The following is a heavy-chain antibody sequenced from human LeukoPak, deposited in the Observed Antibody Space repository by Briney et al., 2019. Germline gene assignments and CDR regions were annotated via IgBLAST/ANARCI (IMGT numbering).Heavy chain of an antibody. Sequence: VQPGGSLRLSCAASGFRFNTYWMSWVRQAPGKGLEWVANIKQDGNEKYYADSVKGRFTISRDNGKNSLDLQMNSLRADDTAVYYCARDTLGEGEDANYAVYYFDYWGQGTVVTVSS. J-gene: IGHJ4*02. D-gene: IGHD4/OR15-4a*01. CDR1: GFRFNTYW. CDR2: IKQDGNEK. CDR3: ARDTLGEGEDANYAVYYFDY. V-gene: IGHV3-7*01.